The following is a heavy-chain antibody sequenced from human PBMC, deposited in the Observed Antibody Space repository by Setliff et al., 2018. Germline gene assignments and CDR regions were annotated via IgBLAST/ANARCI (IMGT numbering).Heavy chain of an antibody. J-gene: IGHJ2*01. Sequence: SETLSLTCAVYGGSFSGYYWSWIRQPPGKGLEWIGEINHSGSTNYNPSLKSRVTISIDTSKNQFSLKLSSVTAADTAVYYCASLGMTTMMDWYFDLWGRGTMVTVAS. CDR3: ASLGMTTMMDWYFDL. CDR1: GGSFSGYY. CDR2: INHSGST. V-gene: IGHV4-34*01. D-gene: IGHD4-4*01.